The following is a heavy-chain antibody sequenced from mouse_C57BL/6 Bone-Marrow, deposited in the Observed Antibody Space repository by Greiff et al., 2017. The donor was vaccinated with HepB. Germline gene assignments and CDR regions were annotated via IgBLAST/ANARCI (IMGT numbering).Heavy chain of an antibody. CDR2: IHPNSGST. V-gene: IGHV1-64*01. CDR3: ARSAYGYDGDGDFDD. CDR1: GYTFTSYW. J-gene: IGHJ2*01. D-gene: IGHD2-2*01. Sequence: QVQLQQPGAELVKPGASVKLSCKASGYTFTSYWMHWVKQRPGQGLEWIGMIHPNSGSTNYNEKFKSKATLTVDKSSSTAYMQLSSLTSEDSAVYDCARSAYGYDGDGDFDDWGQGTTVTVSS.